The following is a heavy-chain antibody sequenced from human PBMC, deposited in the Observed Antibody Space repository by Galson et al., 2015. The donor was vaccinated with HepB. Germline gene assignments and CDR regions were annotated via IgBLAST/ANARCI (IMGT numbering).Heavy chain of an antibody. D-gene: IGHD2-15*01. Sequence: SVKVSCKASGYTFTAYYIHWVRQAPGQGPEWMGWINPYSGDTNYGQKFQGWVTMTRATSVTTAYMELSSLKSDDTAVYYCARGTAVGEACRAFHYYGIDVWGQGTTVTVSS. J-gene: IGHJ6*02. CDR2: INPYSGDT. CDR1: GYTFTAYY. CDR3: ARGTAVGEACRAFHYYGIDV. V-gene: IGHV1-2*04.